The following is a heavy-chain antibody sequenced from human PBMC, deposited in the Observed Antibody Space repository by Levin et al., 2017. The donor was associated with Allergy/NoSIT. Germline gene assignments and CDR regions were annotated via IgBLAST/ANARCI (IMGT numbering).Heavy chain of an antibody. CDR3: ARVHRKGYYYDSSGYHLDY. CDR1: GGSFSGYY. J-gene: IGHJ4*02. CDR2: INHSGST. V-gene: IGHV4-34*01. Sequence: SETLSLTCAVYGGSFSGYYWSWIRQPPGKGLEWIGEINHSGSTNYNPSLKSRVTISVDTSKNQFSLKLSSVTAADTAVYYCARVHRKGYYYDSSGYHLDYWGQGTLVTVSS. D-gene: IGHD3-22*01.